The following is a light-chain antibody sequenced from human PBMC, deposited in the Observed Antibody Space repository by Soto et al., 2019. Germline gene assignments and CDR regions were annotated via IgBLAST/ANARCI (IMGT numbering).Light chain of an antibody. Sequence: EIVMTQSPATLSVSPGERATLSCRASQSVSYNVAWYQQKPGQAPRLLIYGASTRATGIPARFSGSGSGTEFTLIISSLQSEDFAVYYCQQYNNWPYTFGQGTKLEIK. J-gene: IGKJ2*01. CDR3: QQYNNWPYT. CDR2: GAS. V-gene: IGKV3-15*01. CDR1: QSVSYN.